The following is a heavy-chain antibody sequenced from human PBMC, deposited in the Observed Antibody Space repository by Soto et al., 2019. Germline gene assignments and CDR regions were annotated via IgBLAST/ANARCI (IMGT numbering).Heavy chain of an antibody. CDR2: ISGSGGST. CDR3: AKDVSSPRVNWFDP. J-gene: IGHJ5*02. CDR1: GFTFSSYA. D-gene: IGHD6-19*01. V-gene: IGHV3-23*01. Sequence: GGSLSLSCAASGFTFSSYAMSWVRQAPGKGLEWVSAISGSGGSTYYADSVKGRFTISRDNSKNTLYLQMNSLRAEDTAVYYCAKDVSSPRVNWFDPWGQGTLVTVSS.